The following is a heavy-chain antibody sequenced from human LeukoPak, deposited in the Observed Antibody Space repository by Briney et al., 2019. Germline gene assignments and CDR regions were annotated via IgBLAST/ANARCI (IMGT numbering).Heavy chain of an antibody. Sequence: PSETLSLTCTVSGGSISYYYWSWIRQSPGKGLEWMGYIYYSGTTNYNPSLMSRVTISVDTSTNQFSLQLRSVTAADTAVYYCAREDPQTTVPEGMDVWGQGTTVTVSS. V-gene: IGHV4-59*01. D-gene: IGHD4-17*01. CDR1: GGSISYYY. J-gene: IGHJ6*02. CDR3: AREDPQTTVPEGMDV. CDR2: IYYSGTT.